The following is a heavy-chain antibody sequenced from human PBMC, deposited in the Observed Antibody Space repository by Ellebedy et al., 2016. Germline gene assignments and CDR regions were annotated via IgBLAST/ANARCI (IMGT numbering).Heavy chain of an antibody. CDR1: GGSISSYY. V-gene: IGHV4-59*01. Sequence: GSLRLSCTVSGGSISSYYWGWIRQPPGKGLEWIGYIYYSGSTNYNPSLKSRVTISVDTSKNQFSLKLSSVTSADTAVYYCAREGRNWSYVDYWGQGTLVTVSS. CDR2: IYYSGST. CDR3: AREGRNWSYVDY. J-gene: IGHJ4*02. D-gene: IGHD1-20*01.